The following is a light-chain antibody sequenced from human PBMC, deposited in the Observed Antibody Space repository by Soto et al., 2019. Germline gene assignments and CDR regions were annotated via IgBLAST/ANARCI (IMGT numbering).Light chain of an antibody. J-gene: IGLJ2*01. Sequence: QSVLTQPPSVSGAPGQRVTISCSGSSSNIGTGNDVHWYQQLPGTAPKLLIYTSGYRPSGVPDRFSGSIDSSSNSASLTISRLQTEDEADYYCQSFDINNVVFGGGTKLTVL. V-gene: IGLV1-40*01. CDR1: SSNIGTGND. CDR3: QSFDINNVV. CDR2: TSG.